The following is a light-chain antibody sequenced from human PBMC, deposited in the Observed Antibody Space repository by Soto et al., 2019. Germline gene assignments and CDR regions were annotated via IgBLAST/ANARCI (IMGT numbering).Light chain of an antibody. CDR1: KSVSSY. CDR2: DAS. CDR3: QQRCNWPLT. J-gene: IGKJ4*01. V-gene: IGKV3-11*01. Sequence: EIVLTQSPATLSLSPGERATLSCRASKSVSSYLAWYQQKPGQAPRLLIYDASNRATGIPARFSGSASGTDFTLTISSLEPEDFAVYYCQQRCNWPLTFGGGTKVEIK.